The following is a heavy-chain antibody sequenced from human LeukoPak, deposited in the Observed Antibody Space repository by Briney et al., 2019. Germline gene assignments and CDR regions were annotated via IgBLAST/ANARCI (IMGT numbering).Heavy chain of an antibody. J-gene: IGHJ3*01. D-gene: IGHD6-13*01. CDR3: ARISSSNWYNERGAFDV. Sequence: PSEILSLTCTVSGGSISSYYWSWIRQPPGKGLEWIGYIYYSGSTNYNPSLKSRVTISVDTSKNQFSLKLRSVTAADTAVYYCARISSSNWYNERGAFDVWGQGTMVTVSS. CDR1: GGSISSYY. V-gene: IGHV4-59*01. CDR2: IYYSGST.